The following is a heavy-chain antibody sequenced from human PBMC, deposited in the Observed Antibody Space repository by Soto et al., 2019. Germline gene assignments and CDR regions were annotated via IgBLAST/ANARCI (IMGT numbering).Heavy chain of an antibody. D-gene: IGHD2-15*01. J-gene: IGHJ5*02. Sequence: QVQLLESGGGLVKPGGSLRLSCAASGFTFSDYYMSWIRQAPGKGLEWISYISSSGYTIYYADSVKGRFTISRDNAKKSLDLQMNSLRGEDTAVYYCARLLGVVVAEESNWFDPWGQGLLVTVSS. V-gene: IGHV3-11*01. CDR3: ARLLGVVVAEESNWFDP. CDR1: GFTFSDYY. CDR2: ISSSGYTI.